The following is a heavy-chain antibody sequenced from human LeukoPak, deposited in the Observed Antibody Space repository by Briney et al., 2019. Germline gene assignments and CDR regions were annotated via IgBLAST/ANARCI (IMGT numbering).Heavy chain of an antibody. CDR3: ARDLVKWEIPGD. D-gene: IGHD1-26*01. J-gene: IGHJ4*02. Sequence: PGGSLRLSCAASGFTFSSYSMSWVRQAPGKGLEWISYISSSSSTIYYADSVKGRFTISRDNAKNLLYLQMNSLRAEDTAVYYCARDLVKWEIPGDWGQGTLVTVSS. CDR2: ISSSSSTI. CDR1: GFTFSSYS. V-gene: IGHV3-48*01.